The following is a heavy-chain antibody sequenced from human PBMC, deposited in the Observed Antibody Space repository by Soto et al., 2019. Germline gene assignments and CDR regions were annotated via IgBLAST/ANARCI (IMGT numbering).Heavy chain of an antibody. CDR3: ARGPTGWFDP. CDR1: GGSFSGYY. CDR2: INHSGST. V-gene: IGHV4-34*01. J-gene: IGHJ5*02. Sequence: QVQLQQWGAGLLKPSETLSLTCAVYGGSFSGYYWSWIRQPPGKGLEWIGEINHSGSTNYNPSLKSRVTISVDTSKNQFSLKLSSVTAADTAVYYCARGPTGWFDPWVQGTLVTVSS.